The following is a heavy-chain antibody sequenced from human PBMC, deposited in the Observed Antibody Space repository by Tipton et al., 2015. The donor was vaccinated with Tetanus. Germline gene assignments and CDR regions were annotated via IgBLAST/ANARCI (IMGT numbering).Heavy chain of an antibody. J-gene: IGHJ6*04. Sequence: SLRLSCAASGFTFRESAMHWVRQAPGNGLEWVAAISGSRLTPYYADSVKGRFTISRDNSKNTLSLQLNSLRADDMAIYYCAKEALGVLNLWGNGTTVIVSS. V-gene: IGHV3-23*01. CDR3: AKEALGVLNL. CDR1: GFTFRESA. CDR2: ISGSRLTP. D-gene: IGHD1-14*01.